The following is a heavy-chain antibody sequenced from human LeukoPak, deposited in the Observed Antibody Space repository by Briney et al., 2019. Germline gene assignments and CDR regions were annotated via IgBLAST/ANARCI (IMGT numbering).Heavy chain of an antibody. D-gene: IGHD6-19*01. CDR3: ARHKADSSGWYDTEIAFDI. CDR1: GYSFTSYW. V-gene: IGHV5-51*01. J-gene: IGHJ3*02. Sequence: GESLKISCKGSGYSFTSYWIGWVRQMPGKGLEWMGIIYPGDSDTRYSPSFQGQVTISADKSISTAYLQWSSLKASDTAMYYCARHKADSSGWYDTEIAFDIWGQGTMVTVFS. CDR2: IYPGDSDT.